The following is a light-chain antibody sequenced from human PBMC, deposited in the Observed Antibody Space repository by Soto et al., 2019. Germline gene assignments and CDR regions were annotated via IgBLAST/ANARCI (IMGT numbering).Light chain of an antibody. Sequence: QSVLTQPASVSGSPGQSITISCTGTSSDVGGYNSVSWYQQHPGKAPKLMIYEVVKRPSGVSNRFSGSKSGYTASLTISGLQAEDEADYYCSSYTSSSTVLFGGGTKLTVL. CDR2: EVV. CDR1: SSDVGGYNS. J-gene: IGLJ2*01. CDR3: SSYTSSSTVL. V-gene: IGLV2-14*01.